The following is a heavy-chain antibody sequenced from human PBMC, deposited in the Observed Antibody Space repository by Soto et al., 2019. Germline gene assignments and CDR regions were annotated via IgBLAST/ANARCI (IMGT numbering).Heavy chain of an antibody. CDR1: GYTFTSYY. V-gene: IGHV1-46*03. D-gene: IGHD3-3*01. Sequence: GPVKVSCKASGYTFTSYYMHWVRQAPGQGLEWMGIINPSGGSTSYAQKFQGRVTMTRDTSTSTVYMELSSLRSEDTAVYYCASPLDYDFWSGYYSGKRNDAFDIWGQGTMVTVSS. CDR3: ASPLDYDFWSGYYSGKRNDAFDI. J-gene: IGHJ3*02. CDR2: INPSGGST.